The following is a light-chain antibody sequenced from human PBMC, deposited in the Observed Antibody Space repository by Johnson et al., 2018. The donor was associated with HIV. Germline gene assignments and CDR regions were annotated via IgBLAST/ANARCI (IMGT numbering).Light chain of an antibody. CDR2: ENN. J-gene: IGLJ1*01. V-gene: IGLV1-51*02. CDR1: NSNIGNNY. Sequence: VLTQPPSVSAAPGQKVTISCSGSNSNIGNNYVSWYQQVPGTAPKLLIYENNKRPSGIPYRFSGSRSGTSATLDITGLQTGDEADYYCGAWDSSLSAYVFATETKVTVL. CDR3: GAWDSSLSAYV.